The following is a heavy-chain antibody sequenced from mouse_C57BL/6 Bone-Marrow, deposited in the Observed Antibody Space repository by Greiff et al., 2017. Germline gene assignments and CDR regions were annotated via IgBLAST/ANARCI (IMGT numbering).Heavy chain of an antibody. CDR3: ARLHYYGSSYWYFDV. CDR1: GFTFSDYY. D-gene: IGHD1-1*01. CDR2: ISNGGGRT. Sequence: EVKLMESGGGLVQPGGSLKLSCAASGFTFSDYYMYWVRQTPEKRLEWVAYISNGGGRTYYPDTVKGRFTISRDNAKNTLYLQMSRLKSEDTAMYYCARLHYYGSSYWYFDVWGTGTTVTVSS. J-gene: IGHJ1*03. V-gene: IGHV5-12*01.